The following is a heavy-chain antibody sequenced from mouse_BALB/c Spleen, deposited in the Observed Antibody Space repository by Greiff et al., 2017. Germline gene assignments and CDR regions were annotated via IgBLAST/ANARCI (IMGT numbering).Heavy chain of an antibody. CDR2: INPNNGGT. CDR1: GYTFTDYN. Sequence: EVQLQQSGPELVKPGASVKIPCKASGYTFTDYNMDWVKQSHGKSLEWIGDINPNNGGTIYNQKFKGKATLTVDKSSSTAYMELRSLTSEDTAVYYCARWQVRRALFDYWGQGTTLTVSS. J-gene: IGHJ2*01. D-gene: IGHD2-14*01. V-gene: IGHV1-18*01. CDR3: ARWQVRRALFDY.